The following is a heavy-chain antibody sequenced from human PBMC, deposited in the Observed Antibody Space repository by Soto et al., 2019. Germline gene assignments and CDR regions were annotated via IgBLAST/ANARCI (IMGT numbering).Heavy chain of an antibody. D-gene: IGHD2-8*01. CDR3: ARDEDCTNGVCSNWFDP. J-gene: IGHJ5*02. Sequence: GASVKVSXKASGYTFTSYAMHWVRQAPGQRLEWMGWINAGNGNTKYSQEFQGRVTITRDTSASTAYMELSSLRSEDTAVYYCARDEDCTNGVCSNWFDPWGQGTLVTVSS. CDR1: GYTFTSYA. CDR2: INAGNGNT. V-gene: IGHV1-3*01.